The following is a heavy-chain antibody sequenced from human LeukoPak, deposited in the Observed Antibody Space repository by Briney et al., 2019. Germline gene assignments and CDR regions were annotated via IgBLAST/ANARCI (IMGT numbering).Heavy chain of an antibody. V-gene: IGHV1-3*01. D-gene: IGHD3-22*01. CDR3: ARSPYYYDSSGYYY. Sequence: ASVKVSCKASGYTFTSYAMHWVRQAPGQRLEWMGWINAVNGNTKYSQKFQGRVTITRDTSASTAYMELSSLRSEDTAVYYCARSPYYYDSSGYYYWGQGTLVTVSS. J-gene: IGHJ4*02. CDR1: GYTFTSYA. CDR2: INAVNGNT.